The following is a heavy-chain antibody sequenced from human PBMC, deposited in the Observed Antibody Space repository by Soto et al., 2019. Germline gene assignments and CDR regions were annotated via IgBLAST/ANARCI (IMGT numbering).Heavy chain of an antibody. CDR3: ARVDLLVYDSSGYPLTYIDY. CDR1: GYSFTSYG. CDR2: ISAYNGNT. J-gene: IGHJ4*02. D-gene: IGHD3-22*01. V-gene: IGHV1-18*01. Sequence: ASVKVSCKASGYSFTSYGISWVRQAPGQGLEWMGWISAYNGNTNYAQKLQGRVTMTTDTSTSTAYMEMRSLLSDDSAVYYFARVDLLVYDSSGYPLTYIDYWGQGTLVTVSS.